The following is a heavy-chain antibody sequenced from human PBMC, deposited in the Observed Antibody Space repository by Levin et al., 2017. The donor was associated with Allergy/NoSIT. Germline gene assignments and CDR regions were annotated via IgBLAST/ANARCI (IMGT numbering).Heavy chain of an antibody. J-gene: IGHJ6*03. CDR2: ISFDGSHK. V-gene: IGHV3-30*18. Sequence: GGSLRLSCAASGFTFSSYGMHWVRQAPGKGLEWVAVISFDGSHKYYVDSVKGRFTISRDNSKNSLYLQINSLRADDTAVYYCAKYAQAWTDSYYYSMDVWVKGTTVTGSS. D-gene: IGHD3/OR15-3a*01. CDR1: GFTFSSYG. CDR3: AKYAQAWTDSYYYSMDV.